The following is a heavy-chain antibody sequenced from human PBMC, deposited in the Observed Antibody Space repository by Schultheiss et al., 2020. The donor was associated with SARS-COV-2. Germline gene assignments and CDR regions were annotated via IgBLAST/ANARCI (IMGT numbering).Heavy chain of an antibody. CDR3: ARDQSGSYYGGMDV. J-gene: IGHJ6*02. CDR1: GFIFSNYG. CDR2: IWFDGSVK. V-gene: IGHV3-33*01. D-gene: IGHD1-26*01. Sequence: GGSLRLSCAASGFIFSNYGMHWVRQAPGKGLEWVGVIWFDGSVKFYVDSVKGRFTISRDNSKNTLYLQMNSLRAEDTAVYYCARDQSGSYYGGMDVWGQGTTVTVSS.